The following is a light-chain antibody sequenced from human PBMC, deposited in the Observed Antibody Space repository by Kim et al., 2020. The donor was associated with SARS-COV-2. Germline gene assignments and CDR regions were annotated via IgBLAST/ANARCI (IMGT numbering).Light chain of an antibody. V-gene: IGKV3-11*01. Sequence: SPGGRATLSCRASQSVSSYLAWYQQKPGQAPRLLSYDASNRATGIPARFSGSGSGTDFTLTISSLEPEDFAVYYCQQRSNWPPWTFGQGTKVDIK. CDR3: QQRSNWPPWT. CDR2: DAS. CDR1: QSVSSY. J-gene: IGKJ1*01.